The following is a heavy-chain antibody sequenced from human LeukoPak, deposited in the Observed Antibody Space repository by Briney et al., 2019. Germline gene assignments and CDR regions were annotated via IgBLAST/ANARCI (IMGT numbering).Heavy chain of an antibody. V-gene: IGHV3-30-3*02. CDR2: ISYDGSNK. J-gene: IGHJ5*02. CDR1: GFTFSSYA. CDR3: ANDVDP. Sequence: GGSLRLSCAASGFTFSSYAMHWVRQAPGKGLEWVAVISYDGSNKYYADSVKGRFTISRDNSKNTLYLQMNSLRAEDTAVYYCANDVDPWGQGTLVTVSS.